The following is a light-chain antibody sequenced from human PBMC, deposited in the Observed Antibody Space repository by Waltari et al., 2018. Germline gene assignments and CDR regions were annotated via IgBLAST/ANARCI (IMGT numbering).Light chain of an antibody. CDR3: QQGYSAPLT. CDR2: GVF. V-gene: IGKV1-39*01. Sequence: DILMTQFPSSRSASVGDRVTITCRASPRISRFLNWYQQKPGEAPKLPIYGVFNLQSGVPSRFSGSGSGTDFTLTISTLQPEDYATYYCQQGYSAPLTFGGGTKVEIK. CDR1: PRISRF. J-gene: IGKJ4*01.